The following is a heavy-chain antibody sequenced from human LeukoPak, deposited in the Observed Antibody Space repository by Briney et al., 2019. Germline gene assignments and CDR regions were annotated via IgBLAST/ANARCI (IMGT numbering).Heavy chain of an antibody. J-gene: IGHJ4*02. CDR2: IYYSGST. V-gene: IGHV4-39*07. D-gene: IGHD3-22*01. Sequence: PSETLSLTCTVSGGSISSSSYYWGWIRQPPGKGLEWIGSIYYSGSTYYNPSLKSRVTISVDTSKNQFSLKLSSVTAADTAVYYCARVEDDSSGYYSALIDYWGQGTLVTVSS. CDR1: GGSISSSSYY. CDR3: ARVEDDSSGYYSALIDY.